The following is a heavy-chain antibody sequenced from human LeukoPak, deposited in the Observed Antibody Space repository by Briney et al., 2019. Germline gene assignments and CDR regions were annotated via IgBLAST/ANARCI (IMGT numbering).Heavy chain of an antibody. CDR2: IYTSGTN. J-gene: IGHJ5*02. D-gene: IGHD3-10*01. Sequence: PSQTLSLTCTVSRGSVRRGIYYWTWIPHPAGSGVEWIGRIYTSGTNDYQPSLRNRLTISVDASRNQFSLNLSSVTAADTAVYYCARLSYGSGRPLYSWFGPWGQGTLVTVSS. V-gene: IGHV4-61*02. CDR1: RGSVRRGIYY. CDR3: ARLSYGSGRPLYSWFGP.